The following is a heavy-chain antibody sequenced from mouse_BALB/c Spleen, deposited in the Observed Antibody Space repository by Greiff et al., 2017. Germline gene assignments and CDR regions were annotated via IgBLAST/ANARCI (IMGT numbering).Heavy chain of an antibody. V-gene: IGHV4-1*02. J-gene: IGHJ2*01. D-gene: IGHD1-1*01. CDR1: GFDFSRYW. Sequence: EVKLMESGGGLVQPGGSLKLSCAASGFDFSRYWMSWVRQAPGKGLEWIGEINPDSSTINYTPSLKDKFIISRDNAKNTLYLQMSKVRSEDTALYYCARRQGNYYYGSSGYFDYWGQGTTLTVSS. CDR2: INPDSSTI. CDR3: ARRQGNYYYGSSGYFDY.